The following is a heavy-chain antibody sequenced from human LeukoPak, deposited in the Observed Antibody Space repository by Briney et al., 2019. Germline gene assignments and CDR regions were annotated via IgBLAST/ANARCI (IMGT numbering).Heavy chain of an antibody. J-gene: IGHJ4*02. D-gene: IGHD1-1*01. CDR1: GFILSSYW. Sequence: PGGSLRLSRAASGFILSSYWMSWVRQAPGKGLEWVANIKQDGSEKHYVDSVKGRFTISRDNAKNSLYLQMNSPRAEDTGVYYCARYNGNPASFGYWGQGTLVTVSS. CDR2: IKQDGSEK. V-gene: IGHV3-7*01. CDR3: ARYNGNPASFGY.